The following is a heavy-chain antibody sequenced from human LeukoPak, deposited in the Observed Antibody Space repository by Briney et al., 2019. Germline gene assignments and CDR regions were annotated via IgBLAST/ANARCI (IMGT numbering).Heavy chain of an antibody. CDR1: GFTFDDYA. CDR2: ISGDGGST. V-gene: IGHV3-43*02. Sequence: PGGSLRLSCAASGFTFDDYAMHWVSQAPGKGLEWVSLISGDGGSTYYADSVKGRFTISRDNSKNSLYLQMNSLRTEDTALYYCAKDSAGYSSGWYVYWGQGTLVTVSS. J-gene: IGHJ4*02. CDR3: AKDSAGYSSGWYVY. D-gene: IGHD6-19*01.